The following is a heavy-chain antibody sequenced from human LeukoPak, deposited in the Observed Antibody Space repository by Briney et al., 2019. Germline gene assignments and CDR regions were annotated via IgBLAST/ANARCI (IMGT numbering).Heavy chain of an antibody. V-gene: IGHV3-30*02. CDR2: IRYDGSNK. Sequence: PGGSLRLSCAASGFTFSSYGMHWVRQAPGKGLEWVAFIRYDGSNKYYADSVKGRFTISRDNSKNTLYLQMNSLRAEDTAVYYCAKDTGVPAAIDYWGQGTLVTVSS. CDR3: AKDTGVPAAIDY. CDR1: GFTFSSYG. J-gene: IGHJ4*02. D-gene: IGHD2-2*01.